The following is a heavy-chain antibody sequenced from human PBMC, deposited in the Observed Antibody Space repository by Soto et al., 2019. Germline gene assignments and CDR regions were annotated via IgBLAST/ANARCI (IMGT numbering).Heavy chain of an antibody. D-gene: IGHD3-9*01. Sequence: QVQLVQSGAEVKKPGASVKVSCKASGYTFTSYDINWVRQATGQGLEWMGWMNPNSGNTGYAQKFQGGVTMTRNTSINTAYMERSSLRSEDTAVYYCATLGGGANILGAFDIWGQGTMVTVSS. CDR1: GYTFTSYD. CDR2: MNPNSGNT. V-gene: IGHV1-8*01. J-gene: IGHJ3*02. CDR3: ATLGGGANILGAFDI.